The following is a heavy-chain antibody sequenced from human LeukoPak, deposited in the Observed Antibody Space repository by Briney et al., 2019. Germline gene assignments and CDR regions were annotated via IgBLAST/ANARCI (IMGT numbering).Heavy chain of an antibody. CDR1: GYTFTGYY. CDR3: ARANSSGWPSYYYYYYMDV. V-gene: IGHV1-2*02. Sequence: ASVKVSCKASGYTFTGYYMHWVRQAPGQGLEWMGWINPNSGGTNYAQKFQGRVTMTRDTSISAAYMELSRLRADDTTVYYCARANSSGWPSYYYYYYMDVWGKGTTVTISS. D-gene: IGHD6-19*01. J-gene: IGHJ6*03. CDR2: INPNSGGT.